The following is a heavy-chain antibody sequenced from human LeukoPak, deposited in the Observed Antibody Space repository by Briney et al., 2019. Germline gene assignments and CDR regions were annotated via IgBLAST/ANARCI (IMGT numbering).Heavy chain of an antibody. CDR1: GYPFSAHF. D-gene: IGHD3-10*01. CDR3: VRGTPTPGMDY. V-gene: IGHV7-4-1*02. Sequence: EASVNVSCKASGYPFSAHFLSWVRQAPGQGLEWMGNIDTTTGNPRYAQDFTGRFVFSLDTSVSTAYLQITSLKADDTAAYYCVRGTPTPGMDYWGQGTQVTVSS. CDR2: IDTTTGNP. J-gene: IGHJ4*02.